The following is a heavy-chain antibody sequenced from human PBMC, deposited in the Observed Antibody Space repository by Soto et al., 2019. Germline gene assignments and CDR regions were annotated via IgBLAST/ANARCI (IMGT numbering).Heavy chain of an antibody. J-gene: IGHJ3*02. CDR1: GGIFSDYA. Sequence: VGSLRLSCGVSGGIFSDYAMSWVRQAPGKGLEWVSGISGSGGSTYYAASVKGRFTISRDNSNNTLFLQMSGLRADDAAVYYCAKRKWAYTGSAFDIWGQGTMVTVSS. CDR3: AKRKWAYTGSAFDI. D-gene: IGHD1-1*01. CDR2: ISGSGGST. V-gene: IGHV3-23*01.